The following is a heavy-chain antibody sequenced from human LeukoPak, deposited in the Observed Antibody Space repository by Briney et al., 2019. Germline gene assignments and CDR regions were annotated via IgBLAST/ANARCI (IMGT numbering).Heavy chain of an antibody. D-gene: IGHD4-17*01. CDR2: ISSGSSYI. CDR1: GFTFSSYS. CDR3: ARASDYGDSEDC. V-gene: IGHV3-21*01. Sequence: PGGSLRLSCAASGFTFSSYSMNWVRQAPGKGLEWVSSISSGSSYISYADSVKGRFTISRDNAKNSLYLQMSSLRAEDTAVYYCARASDYGDSEDCWGQGTLVTVSS. J-gene: IGHJ4*02.